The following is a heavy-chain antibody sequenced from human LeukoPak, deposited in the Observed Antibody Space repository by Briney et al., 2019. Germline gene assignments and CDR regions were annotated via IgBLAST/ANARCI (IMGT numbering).Heavy chain of an antibody. D-gene: IGHD3-10*01. CDR1: GFIFSSYW. V-gene: IGHV3-74*01. CDR3: ARDLLSFGGH. J-gene: IGHJ4*02. CDR2: INSDGSST. Sequence: PGGSLRLSCAASGFIFSSYWMHWVRQAPGKGLVWVSHINSDGSSTSYADSVKGRFTISRDNAKNSLYLQMNSLRAEDTAVYYCARDLLSFGGHWGQGTLVTVSS.